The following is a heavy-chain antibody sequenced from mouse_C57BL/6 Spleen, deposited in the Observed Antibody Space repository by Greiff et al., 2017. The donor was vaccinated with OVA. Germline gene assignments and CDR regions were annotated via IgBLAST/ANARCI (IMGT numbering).Heavy chain of an antibody. V-gene: IGHV1-81*01. CDR2: IYPRSGNT. Sequence: QVQLKESGAELARPGASVKLSCKASGYTFTSYGISWVKQRTGQGLEWIGEIYPRSGNTYYNEKFKGKATLTADKSSSTAYMELRSLTSEDSAVYFCAREEGGYYYGSSPFAYWGQGTLVTVSA. J-gene: IGHJ3*01. D-gene: IGHD1-1*01. CDR3: AREEGGYYYGSSPFAY. CDR1: GYTFTSYG.